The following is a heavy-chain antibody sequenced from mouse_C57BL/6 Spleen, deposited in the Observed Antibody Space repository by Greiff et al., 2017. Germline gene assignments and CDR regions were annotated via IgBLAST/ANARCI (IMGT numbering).Heavy chain of an antibody. Sequence: QVQLQQSGPELVKPGASVKISCKASGYAFSSSWMNWVKQRPGKGLEWIGRIYPEDGDTNYNGKFKGKATLTADKSSSTAYMQLSSLTSEDSAVYFCARKGVYGSSYDWYFDVWGTGTTVTVSS. J-gene: IGHJ1*03. V-gene: IGHV1-82*01. CDR2: IYPEDGDT. CDR1: GYAFSSSW. CDR3: ARKGVYGSSYDWYFDV. D-gene: IGHD1-1*01.